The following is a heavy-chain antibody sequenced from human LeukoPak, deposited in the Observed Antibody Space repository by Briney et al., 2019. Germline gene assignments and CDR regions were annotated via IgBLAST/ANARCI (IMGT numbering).Heavy chain of an antibody. CDR3: AKGHSTSYFDN. D-gene: IGHD1-1*01. CDR1: GFTFSIYA. CDR2: ISGSSGST. V-gene: IGHV3-23*01. J-gene: IGHJ4*02. Sequence: GGSLRLSCAASGFTFSIYAMSWVRQAPGKGLEWVSSISGSSGSTSYADSVKGRFTISRDNSKNTVYLQMNCLRAEDTAIYYCAKGHSTSYFDNWGQGTLVTVSS.